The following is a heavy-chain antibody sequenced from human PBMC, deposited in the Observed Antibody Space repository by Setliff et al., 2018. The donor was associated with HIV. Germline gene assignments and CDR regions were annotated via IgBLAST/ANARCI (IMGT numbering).Heavy chain of an antibody. V-gene: IGHV4-4*09. Sequence: PSETLSLTCTVSGDSISTSSWNWIRQPPGKGLEWIGYIYTSGSTNYNPSLKSRVTISVDTSKNQFSLKLRSVTAADTAVYYCEVAGQWGQGTLVTVSS. CDR3: EVAGQ. J-gene: IGHJ4*02. CDR1: GDSISTSS. CDR2: IYTSGST. D-gene: IGHD6-19*01.